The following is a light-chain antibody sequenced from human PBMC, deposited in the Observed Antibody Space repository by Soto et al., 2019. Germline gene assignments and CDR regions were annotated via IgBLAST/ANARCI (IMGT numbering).Light chain of an antibody. CDR3: QQYGSSPIT. V-gene: IGKV3D-20*01. CDR1: ERVSSSY. CDR2: DAS. Sequence: IVLTQSPATMSLSPGERATLSCGASERVSSSYVAWYQMKAGLAPRLLIHDASTRASGIPDRFRGSKSGTDFTLTIRGLEPEDAALYHCQQYGSSPITFGQGTRLE. J-gene: IGKJ5*01.